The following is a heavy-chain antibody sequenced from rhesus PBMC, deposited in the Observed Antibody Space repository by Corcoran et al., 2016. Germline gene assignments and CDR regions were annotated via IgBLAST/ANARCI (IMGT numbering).Heavy chain of an antibody. D-gene: IGHD3-3*01. J-gene: IGHJ4*01. Sequence: QVQLQESGTGLAKPSETLSLTCAVSGGSITSRNWWSWIRQPPGKGLECIGVIYNNTRQTNHHPSLKIRVTISKDTPKNRFSLKLSSVTAADRAVDYCARGLGDYWGQGVLVTVSS. CDR1: GGSITSRNW. V-gene: IGHV4S18*01. CDR2: IYNNTRQT. CDR3: ARGLGDY.